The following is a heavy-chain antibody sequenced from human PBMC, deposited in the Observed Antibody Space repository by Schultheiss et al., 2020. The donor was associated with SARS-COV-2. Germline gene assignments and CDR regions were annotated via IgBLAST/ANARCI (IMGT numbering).Heavy chain of an antibody. CDR1: GGSFSGYY. Sequence: SETLSLTFAVYGGSFSGYYWNWIRQPPGKGLEWIGYIYYSGSTNYNPSLKSRVTISVDRSKNQFSLKLSSVTAADTAVYYCARDHGHIVVATPQAYGMDVWGQGTTVTVSS. J-gene: IGHJ6*02. D-gene: IGHD2-21*01. V-gene: IGHV4-59*12. CDR3: ARDHGHIVVATPQAYGMDV. CDR2: IYYSGST.